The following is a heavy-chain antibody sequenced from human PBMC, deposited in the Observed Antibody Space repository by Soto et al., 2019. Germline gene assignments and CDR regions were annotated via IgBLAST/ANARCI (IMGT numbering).Heavy chain of an antibody. J-gene: IGHJ4*02. V-gene: IGHV2-5*02. CDR2: IYWDDDK. D-gene: IGHD6-13*01. CDR1: GFSLSTSGVG. Sequence: QITLKESGPTLVKPTQTLTLTCTFSGFSLSTSGVGVGWIRQPPGKALEWLALIYWDDDKRYSPSPKSRLTXPXXTPKNQVVLTMTNMDPVDTATYYCAHTYSSSWCDYWGQGTLVTVSS. CDR3: AHTYSSSWCDY.